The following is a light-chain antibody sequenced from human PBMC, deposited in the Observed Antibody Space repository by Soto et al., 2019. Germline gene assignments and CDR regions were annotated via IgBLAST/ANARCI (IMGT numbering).Light chain of an antibody. CDR1: SSDVGGYNY. CDR2: DVT. V-gene: IGLV2-14*01. CDR3: SSYTSSSTPYV. J-gene: IGLJ1*01. Sequence: QSVLTQPASVSGSPGQSITISCTGTSSDVGGYNYVSWYQQRPVKAPKLMIYDVTNRPSGVSDRFSGSKSGNTASLTISGLQAEDEADYYCSSYTSSSTPYVFGTGTQLTVL.